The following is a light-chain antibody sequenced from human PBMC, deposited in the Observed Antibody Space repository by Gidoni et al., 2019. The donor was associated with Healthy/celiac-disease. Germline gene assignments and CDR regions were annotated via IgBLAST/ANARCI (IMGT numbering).Light chain of an antibody. Sequence: DIVLTQSPATLSLSPGERATLSCRASQSVRSYLAWYQQKPGQAPRLLIYDASNRATGIPARFSGSGSGTDFTLTISSLEPEDFAVYYCQQRSNWPRVTFGPGTKVDIK. CDR1: QSVRSY. J-gene: IGKJ3*01. CDR3: QQRSNWPRVT. V-gene: IGKV3-11*01. CDR2: DAS.